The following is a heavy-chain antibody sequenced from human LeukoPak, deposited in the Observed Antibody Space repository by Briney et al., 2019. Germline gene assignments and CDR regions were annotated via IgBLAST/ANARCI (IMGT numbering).Heavy chain of an antibody. V-gene: IGHV3-43*01. CDR2: KSWEGDTT. CDR1: GFSVGSYD. D-gene: IGHD3-10*01. J-gene: IGHJ4*02. Sequence: GGSLRLSCAASGFSVGSYDMHWVRQAPGKGLECIPLKSWEGDTTYYADSVRGRFTISRDNSKNSLYLQMNSLRTEDTAFYYCTRDTDYGSATNYFDSWGQGTLVSVAS. CDR3: TRDTDYGSATNYFDS.